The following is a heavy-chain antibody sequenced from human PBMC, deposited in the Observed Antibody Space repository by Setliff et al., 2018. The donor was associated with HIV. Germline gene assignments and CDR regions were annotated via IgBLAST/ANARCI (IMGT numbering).Heavy chain of an antibody. J-gene: IGHJ4*02. V-gene: IGHV7-4-1*02. CDR3: ARETMYDSRGYLSHYFDY. CDR1: FTSYG. CDR2: INTYTGNP. Sequence: FTSYGMNWVRQAPGQGLEWMGWINTYTGNPTYAQDFTGRFVFSLDTSVSTAYLQMNSLRVEDTAVYYCARETMYDSRGYLSHYFDYWGQGTPVTVSS. D-gene: IGHD3-22*01.